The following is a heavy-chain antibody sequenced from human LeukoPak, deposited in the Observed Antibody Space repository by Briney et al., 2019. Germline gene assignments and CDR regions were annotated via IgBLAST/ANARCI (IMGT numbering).Heavy chain of an antibody. CDR3: AKAGYSSGWRNFDS. D-gene: IGHD6-19*01. J-gene: IGHJ4*02. CDR1: GFSFSSFG. CDR2: ISYDRSNK. Sequence: GGPLRLSCVASGFSFSSFGMHWVRQAPGKGLEWVAVISYDRSNKFYADSVKGRFTISRDNSKNTLYLQMNSLRAEDTAVYYCAKAGYSSGWRNFDSWGQGTLVTVSS. V-gene: IGHV3-30*18.